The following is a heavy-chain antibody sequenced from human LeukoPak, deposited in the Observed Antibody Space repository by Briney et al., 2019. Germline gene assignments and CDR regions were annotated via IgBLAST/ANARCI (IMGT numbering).Heavy chain of an antibody. CDR2: ISYDGSNK. CDR1: GFTFSSYG. V-gene: IGHV3-30*03. Sequence: PGGSLRLSCAASGFTFSSYGMHWVRRAPGKGLEWVAVISYDGSNKYYADSVKCRFTISRDNSKNTLYLQMNSLRAEDTAVYYCATERTYYYDSSGPIDYWGQGTLVTVSS. J-gene: IGHJ4*02. D-gene: IGHD3-22*01. CDR3: ATERTYYYDSSGPIDY.